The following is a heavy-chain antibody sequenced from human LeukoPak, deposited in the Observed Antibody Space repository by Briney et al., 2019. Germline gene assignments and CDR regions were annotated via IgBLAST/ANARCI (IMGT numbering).Heavy chain of an antibody. CDR3: ARQADTAMVPGYFDP. D-gene: IGHD5-18*01. Sequence: SETLSLTCTVSGGSISSGGYYWSWIRQPPGKGLEWIGEIDHSGSTNYNPSLKSRVSIFLDTSRNQFSLKLSSVTAADTAVYFCARQADTAMVPGYFDPWGQGTLVTVSS. V-gene: IGHV4-39*01. CDR1: GGSISSGGYY. CDR2: IDHSGST. J-gene: IGHJ5*02.